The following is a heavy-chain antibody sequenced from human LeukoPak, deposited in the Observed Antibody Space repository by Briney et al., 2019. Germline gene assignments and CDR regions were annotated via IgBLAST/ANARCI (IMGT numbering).Heavy chain of an antibody. CDR3: AKVVMTVVVNSIGGFDY. CDR1: GFTFSTYA. Sequence: GGSLRLSCAASGFTFSTYAMTWVRQAPGKGLEWASTISASGGSTYYADSVKGRFTISRDNSKNMLYLQMNSLRAEDTAVYYCAKVVMTVVVNSIGGFDYWGQGTLVTVSS. D-gene: IGHD3-22*01. J-gene: IGHJ4*02. CDR2: ISASGGST. V-gene: IGHV3-23*01.